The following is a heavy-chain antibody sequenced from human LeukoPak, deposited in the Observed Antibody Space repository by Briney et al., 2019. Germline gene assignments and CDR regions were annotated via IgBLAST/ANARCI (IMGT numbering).Heavy chain of an antibody. CDR3: AKDSDQYGSGSYLHF. D-gene: IGHD3-10*01. CDR1: GFTFSSYA. Sequence: PGGSLRLSCAASGFTFSSYAMNWVRQAPGKGLEWASSISDSGGSTYYADSAKGRFTISRDNSKNTLYLQMNSLRAEDTAVYYCAKDSDQYGSGSYLHFWGQGTLVTVSS. J-gene: IGHJ4*02. V-gene: IGHV3-23*01. CDR2: ISDSGGST.